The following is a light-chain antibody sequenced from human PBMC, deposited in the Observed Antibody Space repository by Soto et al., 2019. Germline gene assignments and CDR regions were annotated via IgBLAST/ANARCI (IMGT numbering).Light chain of an antibody. V-gene: IGKV1-5*01. Sequence: DIQMTQSPSTLSASVGDRVTITCRASQSISSWLAWYQQKPGKAPKLLIYDASSLESGVPSRFSGSGSGTEFTLTISSLQPDDFATYYCQQFNNYFRTFGQGTKVDIK. CDR3: QQFNNYFRT. CDR2: DAS. CDR1: QSISSW. J-gene: IGKJ1*01.